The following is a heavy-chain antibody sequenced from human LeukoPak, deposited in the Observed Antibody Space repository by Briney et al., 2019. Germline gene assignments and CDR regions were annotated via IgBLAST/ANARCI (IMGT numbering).Heavy chain of an antibody. CDR2: ISSSSSYI. Sequence: GSLRLSCAASGFTFSSYSMNWVRQAPGKGLEWVSSISSSSSYIYYADSVKGRFTISRDNAKNSLYLQMNSLRAEDTAVYYCAREHRGWHLHYYYYMDVWGKGTTVTVSS. CDR3: AREHRGWHLHYYYYMDV. J-gene: IGHJ6*03. CDR1: GFTFSSYS. V-gene: IGHV3-21*01. D-gene: IGHD6-19*01.